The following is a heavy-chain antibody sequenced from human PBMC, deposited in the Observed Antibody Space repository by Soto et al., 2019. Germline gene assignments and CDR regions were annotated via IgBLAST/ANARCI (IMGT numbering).Heavy chain of an antibody. CDR2: ISSGSSTI. D-gene: IGHD3-10*01. J-gene: IGHJ4*02. V-gene: IGHV3-48*01. Sequence: DVQLVESGGGLVQPGGSLRLSCAASGFTFSSYSMNWVRQAPGKGLEWVSYISSGSSTIYYADSVKGRFTISRDNAKNSLFLQMNSLRAEDTAVYYCARAGGWELPPGWGQGTLVTVSS. CDR3: ARAGGWELPPG. CDR1: GFTFSSYS.